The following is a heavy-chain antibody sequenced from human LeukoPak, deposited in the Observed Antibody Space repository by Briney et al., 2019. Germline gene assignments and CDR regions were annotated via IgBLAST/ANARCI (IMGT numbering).Heavy chain of an antibody. CDR3: AKDSVGATSEYYYYGMDV. CDR2: ISYDESNK. V-gene: IGHV3-30*18. CDR1: GFTFSSYG. J-gene: IGHJ6*02. Sequence: GRSLRLSCAASGFTFSSYGMHWVRQAPGKGLEWVAVISYDESNKFYADSVKGRFTISRDNSKNTLYLQMNSLRAEDTAVYYCAKDSVGATSEYYYYGMDVWGQGTTVTVSS. D-gene: IGHD1-26*01.